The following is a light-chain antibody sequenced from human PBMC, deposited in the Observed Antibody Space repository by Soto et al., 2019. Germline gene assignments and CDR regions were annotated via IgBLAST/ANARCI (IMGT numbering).Light chain of an antibody. J-gene: IGLJ1*01. V-gene: IGLV1-44*01. CDR2: SNN. CDR1: NSNIGSNT. Sequence: QSVLTQPPSASGTPGQRVTVSCSGRNSNIGSNTVTWYQQLPGTAPKLLIYSNNHRPSGVPDRFSGSKSGTSASLAISGLQSEDEADYYWATWDDSLHGHVFGTGTKLTVL. CDR3: ATWDDSLHGHV.